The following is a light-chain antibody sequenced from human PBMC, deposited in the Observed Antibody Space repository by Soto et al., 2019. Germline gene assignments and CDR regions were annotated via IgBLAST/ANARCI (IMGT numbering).Light chain of an antibody. J-gene: IGLJ3*02. V-gene: IGLV2-14*01. CDR1: SSDVGGYNY. CDR2: EVS. CDR3: SSYTSSSTRV. Sequence: QSVLTQPASVSGSPGQSITISCTGTSSDVGGYNYVSWYQQHPGKAPKLMIYEVSNRPSGGSNRFSGSKSGNTASLTISGLQAEDAADYSCSSYTSSSTRVFGGGTQVTVL.